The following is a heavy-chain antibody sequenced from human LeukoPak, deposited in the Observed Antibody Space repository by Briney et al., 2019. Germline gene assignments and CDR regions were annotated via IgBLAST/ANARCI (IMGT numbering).Heavy chain of an antibody. CDR3: ATLEQLPRVDY. J-gene: IGHJ4*02. Sequence: SVKVSCKTSGGTFNNSAISWVRQAPGQGLEWLGGIMPLFGTAGYAQKFQGRVTITKDESTRTVYLELTSLTSDDTAVYYCATLEQLPRVDYWGQGTLVTVSS. CDR1: GGTFNNSA. V-gene: IGHV1-69*05. CDR2: IMPLFGTA. D-gene: IGHD6-13*01.